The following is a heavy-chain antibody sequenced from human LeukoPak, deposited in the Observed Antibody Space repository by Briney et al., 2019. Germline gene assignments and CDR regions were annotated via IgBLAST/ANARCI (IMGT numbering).Heavy chain of an antibody. CDR2: IYYSGST. Sequence: SETLSLTCTVSGGSISPFFWSWIRQSPGKGLEWIGYIYYSGSTNYNPSLKSRVTISADTSKNQFSLKLSSVTAADTAVYYCARVPPSSSWYGFWFDPWGQGTLVTVSS. CDR1: GGSISPFF. V-gene: IGHV4-59*01. CDR3: ARVPPSSSWYGFWFDP. J-gene: IGHJ5*02. D-gene: IGHD6-13*01.